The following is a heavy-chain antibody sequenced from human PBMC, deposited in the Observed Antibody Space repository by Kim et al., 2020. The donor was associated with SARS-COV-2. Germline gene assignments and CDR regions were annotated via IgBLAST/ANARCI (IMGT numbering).Heavy chain of an antibody. Sequence: GGSLRLSCAASGFTFSTYSVSWVRQAPGKGLEWISYISSRSTTTYYADSVKGRFTISRDNAKNLLFLQMNSLRDEDTAMYYCARGGGNYLGGFDYWGQGTLVTVSS. V-gene: IGHV3-48*02. CDR3: ARGGGNYLGGFDY. CDR2: ISSRSTTT. CDR1: GFTFSTYS. J-gene: IGHJ4*02. D-gene: IGHD1-26*01.